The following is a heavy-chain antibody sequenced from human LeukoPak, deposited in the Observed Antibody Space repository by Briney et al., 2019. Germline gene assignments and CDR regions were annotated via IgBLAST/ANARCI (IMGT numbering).Heavy chain of an antibody. CDR1: GGTFNSYA. V-gene: IGHV1-69*13. J-gene: IGHJ6*02. CDR3: ARDGNGMDV. Sequence: GASVKVSCKASGGTFNSYAISWVRQAPGQGPEWMGGIIPIISTINSYAQKFQGRVTITADESTSTAYMELSSLRSEDTAVYYCARDGNGMDVWGQGTTVTVSS. CDR2: IIPIISTI.